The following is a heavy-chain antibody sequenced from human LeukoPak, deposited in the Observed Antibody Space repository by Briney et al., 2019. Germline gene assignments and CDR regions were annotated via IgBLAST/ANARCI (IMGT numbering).Heavy chain of an antibody. V-gene: IGHV4-59*08. CDR3: ARHGGTRVTLVEVYYFDY. D-gene: IGHD4-11*01. Sequence: MAGGSLRLSCAASGFTFSSYAMSWVRQAPGKGLEWIGYIYYSGSTNYNPSLKSRVTISVDTSKNQFSLKLSSVTAADTAVYYCARHGGTRVTLVEVYYFDYWGQGTLVTVSS. J-gene: IGHJ4*02. CDR1: GFTFSSYA. CDR2: IYYSGST.